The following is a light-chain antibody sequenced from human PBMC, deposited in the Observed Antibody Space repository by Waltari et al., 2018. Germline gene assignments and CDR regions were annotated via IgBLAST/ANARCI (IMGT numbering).Light chain of an antibody. J-gene: IGKJ4*01. Sequence: EIVMTQSPATLSVSPGERATLSCRASQSVSSNLAWYQQKPGQPPRLLIYGASTRATGIPVRCSGSASGTEFTLTISSLQSEDFAVYYCQQYNKWPLTFGGGTKVEIK. CDR3: QQYNKWPLT. CDR2: GAS. CDR1: QSVSSN. V-gene: IGKV3-15*01.